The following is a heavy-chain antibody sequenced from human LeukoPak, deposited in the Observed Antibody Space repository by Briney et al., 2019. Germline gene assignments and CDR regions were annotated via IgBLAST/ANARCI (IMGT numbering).Heavy chain of an antibody. CDR1: GYTFTSYY. D-gene: IGHD3-9*01. CDR2: INPSGVST. J-gene: IGHJ3*02. Sequence: GASVKVSCKASGYTFTSYYMHLVRQAPGQGLEWMGIINPSGVSTNYAQKFQGRVTITADNSTSTAYMELSSLRSEDKAVYYCARVRSSNYDILTGYYSGERNDAFAIWGQGTMVNVSS. V-gene: IGHV1-46*01. CDR3: ARVRSSNYDILTGYYSGERNDAFAI.